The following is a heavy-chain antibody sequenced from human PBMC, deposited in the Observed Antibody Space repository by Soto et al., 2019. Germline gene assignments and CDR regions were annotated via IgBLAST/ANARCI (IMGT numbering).Heavy chain of an antibody. CDR1: GYTFTSYG. CDR3: ARERDYDILTGYYGAEFDY. Sequence: QVQLVQSGAEVKKPGASVKVSCKASGYTFTSYGISWVRQAPGQGLEWMGWISAYNGNTNYAQKLQGRVTMTTDTATSTGYMELRSLRSDDTAVYYCARERDYDILTGYYGAEFDYWGQGTLVTVSS. D-gene: IGHD3-9*01. V-gene: IGHV1-18*01. CDR2: ISAYNGNT. J-gene: IGHJ4*02.